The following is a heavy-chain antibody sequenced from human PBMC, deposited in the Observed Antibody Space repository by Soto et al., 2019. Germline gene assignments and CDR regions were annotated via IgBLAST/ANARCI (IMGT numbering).Heavy chain of an antibody. CDR1: GGSISSYY. Sequence: QVQLQESGPGLVKPSETLSLTCTVSGGSISSYYWSWIRQPAGKGLEWIGRIYPSGTTNYNPSLKSRITMSVDTSKSQFSLSLRSVTAADTAGYFCARDDYGSAGMDVWGQGTTVTVSS. V-gene: IGHV4-4*07. CDR2: IYPSGTT. J-gene: IGHJ6*02. CDR3: ARDDYGSAGMDV. D-gene: IGHD3-10*01.